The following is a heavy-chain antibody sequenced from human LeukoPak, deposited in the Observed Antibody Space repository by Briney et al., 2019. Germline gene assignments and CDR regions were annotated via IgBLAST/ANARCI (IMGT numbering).Heavy chain of an antibody. V-gene: IGHV1-69*05. CDR2: IIPIFGTA. J-gene: IGHJ4*02. Sequence: SVKVSCKASGGTFSSYAISWVRQAPGQGLEWMGGIIPIFGTANYAQKFQGRVTMTRNTSISTAYMELSSLRSEDTAVYYCASFRSSGSYYDRDYWGQGTLVTVSS. D-gene: IGHD1-26*01. CDR3: ASFRSSGSYYDRDY. CDR1: GGTFSSYA.